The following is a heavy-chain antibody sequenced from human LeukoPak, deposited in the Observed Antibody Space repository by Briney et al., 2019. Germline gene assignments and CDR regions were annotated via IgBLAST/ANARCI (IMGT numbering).Heavy chain of an antibody. Sequence: GGSLRLSCAASGFTFSNAWMSWVRQAPGKGLEWVGCIKSKTDGGTTDYAAPVKGRFTISRDDSKNTLYLQMNSLKTEDTAVYYCTTDLGASLRGYITMVRGVIGYFDYWGQGTLVTVSS. CDR2: IKSKTDGGTT. CDR1: GFTFSNAW. J-gene: IGHJ4*02. D-gene: IGHD3-10*01. V-gene: IGHV3-15*01. CDR3: TTDLGASLRGYITMVRGVIGYFDY.